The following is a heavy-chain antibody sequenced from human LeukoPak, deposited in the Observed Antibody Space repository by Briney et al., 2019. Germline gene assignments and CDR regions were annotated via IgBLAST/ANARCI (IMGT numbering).Heavy chain of an antibody. J-gene: IGHJ4*02. CDR3: ARGPRGTFDY. CDR1: GVSFSGYY. Sequence: PSETLSLTCAVYGVSFSGYYWSWVRQPPGKGLEWIGEINHSGSTNYNPSLKSRVTISVDPSKNQFSLKLSSVPAADTAVYYCARGPRGTFDYWGQGTLVTVSS. CDR2: INHSGST. V-gene: IGHV4-34*01.